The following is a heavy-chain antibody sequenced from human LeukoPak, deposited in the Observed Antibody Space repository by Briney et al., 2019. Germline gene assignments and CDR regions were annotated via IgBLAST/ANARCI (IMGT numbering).Heavy chain of an antibody. CDR3: VKVGGGGGWYWSP. V-gene: IGHV3-23*01. CDR1: GFIFSNYV. J-gene: IGHJ5*02. D-gene: IGHD6-19*01. Sequence: PGGSLRLSRTGSGFIFSNYVMSWVRQAPGKRLEGVSGISDSGDDTDYAESVKGRFTISRDNSKNTLFLQMNILRVEDTAVYYCVKVGGGGGWYWSPWGQGTLVTVSS. CDR2: ISDSGDDT.